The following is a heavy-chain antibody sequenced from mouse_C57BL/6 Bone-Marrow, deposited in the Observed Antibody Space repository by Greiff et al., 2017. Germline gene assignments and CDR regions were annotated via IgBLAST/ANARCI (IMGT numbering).Heavy chain of an antibody. CDR3: ARWLLRRNYFDY. CDR1: GYTFTSYW. V-gene: IGHV1-64*01. D-gene: IGHD2-3*01. Sequence: QVQLKQPGAELVKPGASVKLSCKASGYTFTSYWMHWVKQRPGQGLEWIGMIHPNSGSTNYNEKFKSKATLTVDKSSSTAYMQLSSLTSEDSAVYYCARWLLRRNYFDYWGQGTTLTVSS. J-gene: IGHJ2*01. CDR2: IHPNSGST.